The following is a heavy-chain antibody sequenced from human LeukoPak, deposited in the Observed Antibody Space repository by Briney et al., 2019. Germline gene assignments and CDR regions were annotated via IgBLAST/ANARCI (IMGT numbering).Heavy chain of an antibody. CDR3: ARETCSSTSCSTDY. V-gene: IGHV3-23*01. J-gene: IGHJ4*02. CDR2: ISGGGGSA. Sequence: PGGSLRLSCAASGFTFSSYAMNWVRQAPGKGLEWVSAISGGGGSAYNADSVKGRFTISRDNSKNTLYLQMNSLRAEDTAVYYCARETCSSTSCSTDYWGQGTLVTVSS. CDR1: GFTFSSYA. D-gene: IGHD2-2*01.